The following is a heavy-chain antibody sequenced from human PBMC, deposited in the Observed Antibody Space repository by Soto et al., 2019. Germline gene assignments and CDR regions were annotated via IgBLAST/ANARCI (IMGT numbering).Heavy chain of an antibody. D-gene: IGHD5-18*01. CDR2: IIPIFGTA. CDR1: GGTFSSYA. CDR3: AAPGQLWLLYYGMDV. Sequence: GASVKVSCKASGGTFSSYAISWVRQAPGQGREWMGGIIPIFGTANYAQKFQGRVTITADESTSTAYMELSSLRSEDTAVYYCAAPGQLWLLYYGMDVWGQGTTVTVSS. J-gene: IGHJ6*02. V-gene: IGHV1-69*13.